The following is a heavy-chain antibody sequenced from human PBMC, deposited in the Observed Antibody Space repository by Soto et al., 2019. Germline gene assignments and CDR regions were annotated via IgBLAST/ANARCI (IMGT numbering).Heavy chain of an antibody. Sequence: PGGSLRLSCAASGFTFSSYAMSWVRQAPGKGLEWASAISGSGGSTYYADSVKGRFTISRDNSKNMLYLQMNSLRAEDTAVYYCAKAHGGAKADYYFDYWGQGTLVTVSS. CDR2: ISGSGGST. CDR3: AKAHGGAKADYYFDY. V-gene: IGHV3-23*01. D-gene: IGHD1-26*01. J-gene: IGHJ4*02. CDR1: GFTFSSYA.